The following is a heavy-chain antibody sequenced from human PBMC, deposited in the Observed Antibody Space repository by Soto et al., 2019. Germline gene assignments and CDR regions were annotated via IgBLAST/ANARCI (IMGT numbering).Heavy chain of an antibody. Sequence: EVQLVESGGGLVQPGGSLRLSCAASGFTVSNKYMSWVRQAPGKGLEWVSVISSGGSTFYADSVRGRFTISRDNSKNTVNLQMNSLRAEDTAVYYCARDPWAADYWGQGTLVTVSS. V-gene: IGHV3-66*01. J-gene: IGHJ4*02. CDR3: ARDPWAADY. CDR1: GFTVSNKY. CDR2: ISSGGST. D-gene: IGHD3-16*01.